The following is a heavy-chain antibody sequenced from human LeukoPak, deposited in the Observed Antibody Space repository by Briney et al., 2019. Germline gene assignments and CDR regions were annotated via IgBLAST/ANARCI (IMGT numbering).Heavy chain of an antibody. J-gene: IGHJ2*01. CDR2: INHSGST. V-gene: IGHV4-34*01. CDR1: GGSFSGYY. CDR3: ARELRFGRDDNWYFDL. D-gene: IGHD3-10*01. Sequence: SETLSLTCAVYGGSFSGYYWSWIRQPPGKGLEWIGEINHSGSTNYNPSLKSRVTISVDTSKNQFSLKLSSVTAADTAVYYCARELRFGRDDNWYFDLWGRGTLVTVSS.